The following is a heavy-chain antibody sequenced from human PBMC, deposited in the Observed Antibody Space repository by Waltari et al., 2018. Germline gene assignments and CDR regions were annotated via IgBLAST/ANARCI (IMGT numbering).Heavy chain of an antibody. CDR1: GGSISSTSYY. CDR2: FIYNCNT. Sequence: QLQLQESGPGLVKPSETLSLICSISGGSISSTSYYWGWIRQPPGKGLEWIGSFIYNCNTYYNPSLKSRISFFVDTSKNQFLLQLRSVTAADTAMYYCARPGRVGGGSLMGLDYWGQGTLVTVSS. J-gene: IGHJ4*02. D-gene: IGHD2-15*01. V-gene: IGHV4-39*01. CDR3: ARPGRVGGGSLMGLDY.